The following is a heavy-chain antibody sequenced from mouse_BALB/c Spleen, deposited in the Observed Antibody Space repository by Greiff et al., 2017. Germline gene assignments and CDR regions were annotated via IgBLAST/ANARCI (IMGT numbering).Heavy chain of an antibody. D-gene: IGHD4-1*01. Sequence: EVQLQQSGAELVRPGALVKLSCKASGFNIKDYYMHWVKQRPEQGLEWIGWIDPENGNTIYAPKFQGKASITADTSSNTAYLQLSSLTSEDTAVYYRARGWDWDYWGQGTTLTVSS. CDR1: GFNIKDYY. V-gene: IGHV14-1*02. CDR3: ARGWDWDY. J-gene: IGHJ2*01. CDR2: IDPENGNT.